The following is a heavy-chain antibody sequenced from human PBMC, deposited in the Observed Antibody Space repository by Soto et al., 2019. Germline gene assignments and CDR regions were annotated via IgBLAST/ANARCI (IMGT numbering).Heavy chain of an antibody. D-gene: IGHD1-1*01. Sequence: EVQLVESGGGLVQPGGSLRLSCAASEFTFSSYEMIWVRQAPGKGLEWVSYIGSDGTTIYYADSVKGRFTISRDNTKKSLYLQMNSLRGEDTAVYYCAKSWNEYLKYWGQGTLVTVSS. CDR3: AKSWNEYLKY. J-gene: IGHJ4*02. CDR1: EFTFSSYE. V-gene: IGHV3-48*03. CDR2: IGSDGTTI.